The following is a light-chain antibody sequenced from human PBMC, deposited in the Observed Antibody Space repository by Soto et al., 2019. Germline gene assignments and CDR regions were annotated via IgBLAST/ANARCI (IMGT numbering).Light chain of an antibody. CDR3: QSYDRSLRGYV. Sequence: QSALTQPPSVSGAPGQRVTISCTGTSSNIGSGYDVHWYQHLPGTAPKLLIYGNTIRPSGVPDRFSGSKSGISASLAITGLQAEDEADYYCQSYDRSLRGYVFGTGTKVTVL. CDR1: SSNIGSGYD. V-gene: IGLV1-40*01. J-gene: IGLJ1*01. CDR2: GNT.